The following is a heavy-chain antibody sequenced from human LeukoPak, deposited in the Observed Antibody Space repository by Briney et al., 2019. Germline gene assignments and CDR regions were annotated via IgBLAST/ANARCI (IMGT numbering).Heavy chain of an antibody. CDR3: ARGMVVAATFLSY. CDR1: GGTFSSYA. Sequence: SVKVSCKASGGTFSSYAISWVRQAPGQGLEWMGGIIPIFGTANYAQKFQGRVTITADESTSTVYMELSSLRSEDTAVYYCARGMVVAATFLSYWGQGTLVTVSS. D-gene: IGHD2-15*01. V-gene: IGHV1-69*01. CDR2: IIPIFGTA. J-gene: IGHJ4*02.